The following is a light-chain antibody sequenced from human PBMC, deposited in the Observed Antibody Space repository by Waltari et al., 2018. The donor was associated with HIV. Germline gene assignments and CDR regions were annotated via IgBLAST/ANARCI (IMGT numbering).Light chain of an antibody. CDR3: CSCPRSGIRYV. CDR2: EVT. V-gene: IGLV2-23*02. CDR1: SSNVGSNDF. Sequence: QSALPQPAPVPGSPGQSITIPGPGPSSNVGSNDFVSWYQQHPGEAPKLIIYEVTKRPSGVSNRFSGSKSGNTASLTISGLQAEDEADYYCCSCPRSGIRYVFGTGTKVTVL. J-gene: IGLJ1*01.